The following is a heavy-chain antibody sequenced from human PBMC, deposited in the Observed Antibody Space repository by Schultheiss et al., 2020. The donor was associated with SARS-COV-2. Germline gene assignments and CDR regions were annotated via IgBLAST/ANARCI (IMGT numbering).Heavy chain of an antibody. CDR1: GFKFYDYA. CDR2: ISHEGGTM. V-gene: IGHV3-48*01. D-gene: IGHD6-19*01. Sequence: GGSLRLSCAASGFKFYDYAMNWVRQAPGKGLEWLSYISHEGGTMYYADSVKGRFTISRDNAKNSLYLQMNSLRPEDTAVYYCARGGLGLDSWGQGTLVTVSS. CDR3: ARGGLGLDS. J-gene: IGHJ4*02.